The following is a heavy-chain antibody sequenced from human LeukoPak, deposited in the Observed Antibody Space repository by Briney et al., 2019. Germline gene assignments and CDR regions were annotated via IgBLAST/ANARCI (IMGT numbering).Heavy chain of an antibody. J-gene: IGHJ4*02. CDR1: GGSFSGYY. CDR2: INHSGST. CDR3: ARGGGFGELLRFYDY. Sequence: SETLSLTCAVYGGSFSGYYWSWIRQPPGKGLEWIGEINHSGSTNYNPSLKSRVTISADTSKNQFSLKLSSVTAADTAVYYCARGGGFGELLRFYDYWGQGTLVTVSS. D-gene: IGHD3-10*01. V-gene: IGHV4-34*01.